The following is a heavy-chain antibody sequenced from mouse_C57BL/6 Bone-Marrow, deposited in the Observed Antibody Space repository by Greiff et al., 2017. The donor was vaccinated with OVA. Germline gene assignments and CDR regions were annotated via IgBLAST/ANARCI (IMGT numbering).Heavy chain of an antibody. CDR1: GYTFTSYW. CDR2: IHPSDSDT. J-gene: IGHJ1*03. Sequence: QVQLKQPGAELVKPGASVKVSCKASGYTFTSYWMHWVKQRPGQGLEWIGRIHPSDSDTNYNQKFKGKATLTVDNSSSTAYMQLSSLTSEDSAVYYCAMRHWGRSYGWYFDVWGTGTTVTVSS. D-gene: IGHD1-1*01. CDR3: AMRHWGRSYGWYFDV. V-gene: IGHV1-74*01.